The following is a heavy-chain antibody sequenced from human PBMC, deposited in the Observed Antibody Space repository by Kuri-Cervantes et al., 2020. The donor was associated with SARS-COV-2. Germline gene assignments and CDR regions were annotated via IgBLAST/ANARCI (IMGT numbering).Heavy chain of an antibody. Sequence: GESLKISCAASGFTFSSYSMNWVRQAPGKGLEWVAVISYDGSNKYYADSVKGRFTISRDNSKNTLYLQMNSLRAEDTAVYYCARDYYDSSGYRPSFDYWGQGTLVTVSS. CDR1: GFTFSSYS. J-gene: IGHJ4*02. CDR3: ARDYYDSSGYRPSFDY. V-gene: IGHV3-30*03. D-gene: IGHD3-22*01. CDR2: ISYDGSNK.